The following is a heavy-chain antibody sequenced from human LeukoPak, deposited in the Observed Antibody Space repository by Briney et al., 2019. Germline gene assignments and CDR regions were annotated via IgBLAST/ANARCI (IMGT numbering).Heavy chain of an antibody. CDR1: GGSISSSSYD. D-gene: IGHD2-2*01. CDR2: IYYSGST. V-gene: IGHV4-39*01. CDR3: ARAGACSSTSCHTRTYYYYYMDV. Sequence: SETLSLTCTVSGGSISSSSYDWGWIRQPPGKGLEWIGSIYYSGSTYYNPSLKSRVTISVDTSKNQFSLKLSSVTAADTAVYYCARAGACSSTSCHTRTYYYYYMDVWGKGTTVTVSS. J-gene: IGHJ6*03.